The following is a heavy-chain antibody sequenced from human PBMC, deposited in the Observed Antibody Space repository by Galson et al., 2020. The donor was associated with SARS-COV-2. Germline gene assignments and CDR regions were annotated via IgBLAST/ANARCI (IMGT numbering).Heavy chain of an antibody. CDR3: ARSPNSDYYYYMDV. J-gene: IGHJ6*03. CDR1: GYTFTSNG. CDR2: NT. V-gene: IGHV1-18*01. D-gene: IGHD3-10*01. Sequence: SGYTFTSNGISWMRQAPGQGLEWMGWNTNYAQKFQGRVTMTTDTSTTTAYMELRGLRSEDTAVYYCARSPNSDYYYYMDVWGKGTTVTISS.